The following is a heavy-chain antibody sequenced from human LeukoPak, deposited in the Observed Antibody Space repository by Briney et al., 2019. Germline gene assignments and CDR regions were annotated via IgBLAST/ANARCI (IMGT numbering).Heavy chain of an antibody. V-gene: IGHV3-30*18. CDR1: GFTFSSYG. CDR2: ISYDGSHK. Sequence: PGGSLRLSCAASGFTFSSYGMHWVRQAPGKGLEWVAIISYDGSHKYYADSVKGRFTISRDNSKNTLYVQMNSLRAEDTAVYYCAKTLSVAAAWYYFDYWGQGTLVTVSS. CDR3: AKTLSVAAAWYYFDY. D-gene: IGHD6-13*01. J-gene: IGHJ4*02.